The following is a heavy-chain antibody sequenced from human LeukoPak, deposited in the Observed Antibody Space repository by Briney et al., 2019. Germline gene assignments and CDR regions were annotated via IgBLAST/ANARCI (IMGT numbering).Heavy chain of an antibody. J-gene: IGHJ4*02. CDR3: ARVRWVGYTSTYFDY. CDR1: GGSISSYY. V-gene: IGHV4-59*01. CDR2: IYYSGST. Sequence: SETLSLTCTVSGGSISSYYWSWIRQPPGKGLEWIGYIYYSGSTNYDPSLKSRVTISVDTSKNQFSLKLSSVTAADTAVYYCARVRWVGYTSTYFDYWGQGTLVTVSS. D-gene: IGHD2-8*02.